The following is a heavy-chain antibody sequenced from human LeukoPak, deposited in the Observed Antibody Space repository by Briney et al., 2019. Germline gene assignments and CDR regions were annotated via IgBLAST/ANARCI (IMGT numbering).Heavy chain of an antibody. Sequence: PGGSLRLSCVASGFPFSSYWMTWVRQAPGKGLEWVASIKGDGSKKNLVDSVKGRFTISRDNAKNSLYLEMSSLRAEDTAVYYCARDSNPGDSSGYYDAFDIWGQGTKVTVSS. CDR3: ARDSNPGDSSGYYDAFDI. J-gene: IGHJ3*02. CDR2: IKGDGSKK. D-gene: IGHD3-22*01. V-gene: IGHV3-7*03. CDR1: GFPFSSYW.